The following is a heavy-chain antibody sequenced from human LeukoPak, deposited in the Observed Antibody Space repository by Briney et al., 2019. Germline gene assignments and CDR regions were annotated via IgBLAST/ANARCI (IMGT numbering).Heavy chain of an antibody. D-gene: IGHD6-6*01. CDR1: GGTFSSYA. CDR2: IIPILGIA. J-gene: IGHJ4*02. V-gene: IGHV1-69*04. Sequence: SVKVSCKASGGTFSSYAISWVRQAPGQGLEWMGRIIPILGIANYAQKFQGRVTITADKSTSTAYMGLSSLRSEDTAVYYCARGVPPVPYYFDYWGQGTLVTVSS. CDR3: ARGVPPVPYYFDY.